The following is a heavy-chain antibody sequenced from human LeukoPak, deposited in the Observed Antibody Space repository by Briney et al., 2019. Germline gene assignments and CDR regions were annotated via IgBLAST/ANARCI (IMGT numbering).Heavy chain of an antibody. CDR2: IWYDGSNK. CDR1: GFTFSSYG. CDR3: AKDGAREGYYFDY. V-gene: IGHV3-30*02. J-gene: IGHJ4*02. D-gene: IGHD1-26*01. Sequence: GGSLRLSCAASGFTFSSYGMHWVRQAPGEGLEWVAVIWYDGSNKYYADSVKGRFTISRDNSKNTLYLQMNSLRAEDTAVYYCAKDGAREGYYFDYWGQGTLVTVSS.